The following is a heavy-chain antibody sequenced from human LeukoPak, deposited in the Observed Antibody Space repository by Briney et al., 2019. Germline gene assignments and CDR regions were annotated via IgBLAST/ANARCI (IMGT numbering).Heavy chain of an antibody. CDR3: ARVNHVYCSTAACFRAGWFDP. Sequence: NPSQTLSLTSIVSGGSIGRGDYFWTWIRQPPGKGLGWIGYISYSGSAHYNPSLKSRLTISIDRSKTQFSLSLTSVTAADTAVYYCARVNHVYCSTAACFRAGWFDPWGQGTLVTVSS. D-gene: IGHD6-13*01. V-gene: IGHV4-30-4*01. J-gene: IGHJ5*02. CDR2: ISYSGSA. CDR1: GGSIGRGDYF.